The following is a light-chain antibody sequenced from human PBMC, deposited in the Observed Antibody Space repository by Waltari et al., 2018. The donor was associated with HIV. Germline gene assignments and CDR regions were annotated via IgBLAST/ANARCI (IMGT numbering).Light chain of an antibody. CDR2: AAS. V-gene: IGKV1-39*01. Sequence: GDRVTITYRASQSISSYLNWYQQKPGKAPKLLIYAASSLQSGVPSRFSGSGSGTDFTLTISSLQPEDFATYYCQQSYSTLTWTFGQGTKVEIK. CDR3: QQSYSTLTWT. CDR1: QSISSY. J-gene: IGKJ1*01.